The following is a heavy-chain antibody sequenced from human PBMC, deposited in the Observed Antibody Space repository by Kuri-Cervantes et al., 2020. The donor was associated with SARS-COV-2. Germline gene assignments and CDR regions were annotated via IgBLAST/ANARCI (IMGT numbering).Heavy chain of an antibody. D-gene: IGHD3-22*01. CDR3: ARGYDSSGYYYDY. CDR2: IIPMFGSA. V-gene: IGHV1-69*06. CDR1: GGTFSSYA. J-gene: IGHJ4*02. Sequence: GGSLRLSCKASGGTFSSYAISWVRQAPGQGLEWMGRIIPMFGSASYAQKFHGRVTITADKSTSTAYMELSSLRSEDTAVYYCARGYDSSGYYYDYWGQGTLVTVSS.